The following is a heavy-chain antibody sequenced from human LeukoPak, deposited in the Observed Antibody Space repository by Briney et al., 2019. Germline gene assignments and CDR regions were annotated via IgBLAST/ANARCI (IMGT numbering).Heavy chain of an antibody. CDR1: GYTFTSYD. J-gene: IGHJ3*02. CDR2: MNPNSGTT. V-gene: IGHV1-8*03. Sequence: ASVKVSCKASGYTFTSYDINWVRQATGQGLEWMGWMNPNSGTTGYAQKFQGRVTIARNTSISTAYMELSSLRSEGTAVYYCASNLPYGSSAFGIWGQGTMVTVSS. CDR3: ASNLPYGSSAFGI. D-gene: IGHD4-17*01.